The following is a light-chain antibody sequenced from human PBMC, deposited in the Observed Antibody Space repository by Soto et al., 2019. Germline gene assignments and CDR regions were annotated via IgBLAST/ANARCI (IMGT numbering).Light chain of an antibody. Sequence: EIVLTQSPATLSLSPGERATLSCRASQTVSSYLLWYQQKPGQAPRLLIYDASNRASGTPARFSGSGSETDFTLTFSSLEPEDFAVYYCQHRMNWPLTFGQGTRLEIK. J-gene: IGKJ5*01. CDR3: QHRMNWPLT. CDR2: DAS. CDR1: QTVSSY. V-gene: IGKV3-11*01.